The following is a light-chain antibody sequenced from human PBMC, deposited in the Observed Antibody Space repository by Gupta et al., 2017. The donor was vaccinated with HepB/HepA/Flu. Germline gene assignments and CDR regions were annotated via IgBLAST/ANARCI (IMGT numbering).Light chain of an antibody. CDR2: LGS. J-gene: IGKJ3*01. CDR3: MQGLHTPRFT. CDR1: QSLLHSGGNNY. Sequence: EIVMTQSPLSLPVTPGEPASISCRSSQSLLHSGGNNYVDWFLQKPGQSPQLLIYLGSNRASGVPDRFSGSGSGTDFTLKISRVEAEDVGVYYCMQGLHTPRFTFGPGTKVDIK. V-gene: IGKV2-28*01.